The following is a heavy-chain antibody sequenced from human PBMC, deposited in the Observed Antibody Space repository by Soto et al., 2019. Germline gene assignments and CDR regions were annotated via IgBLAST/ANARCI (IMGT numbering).Heavy chain of an antibody. Sequence: QVQLQESGPGLAKPSETLSLTCAVSGDSISSYYCMWIRQPPGKGLESIGYLYYGRSATYNPSLKRRVTLSGDTSTNQCSLTLSSMTAADTAVYYCALRSMAVVPEYWGQGTLVTVSS. J-gene: IGHJ4*02. CDR1: GDSISSYY. D-gene: IGHD3-22*01. CDR3: ALRSMAVVPEY. V-gene: IGHV4-59*01. CDR2: LYYGRSA.